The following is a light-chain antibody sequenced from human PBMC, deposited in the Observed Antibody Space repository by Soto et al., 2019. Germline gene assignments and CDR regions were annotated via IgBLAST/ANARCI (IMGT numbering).Light chain of an antibody. CDR1: QDINKF. Sequence: DIQMTQSPSSLSASVGDTVTITSQASQDINKFLNWYQQKQGKAPKLLIYDVSNLETGVPSRFSGSGSETHFNLTINSLQTEDIATYYCQQYDNYDITFGQGTRLEIK. V-gene: IGKV1-33*01. J-gene: IGKJ5*01. CDR2: DVS. CDR3: QQYDNYDIT.